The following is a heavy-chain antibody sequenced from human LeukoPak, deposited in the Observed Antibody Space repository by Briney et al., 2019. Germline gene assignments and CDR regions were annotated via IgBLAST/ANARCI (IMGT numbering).Heavy chain of an antibody. Sequence: GGSLRLSCAASGFTFSTSSMHWVRQAPGKGLEWVAVLSYDGTTKYYAESVKGRFTISRDSSKNTLDLQMNSLRPDDSAVYYCARPPRPNKWSDAFDIWGQGTMVTVSS. CDR1: GFTFSTSS. V-gene: IGHV3-30*01. CDR3: ARPPRPNKWSDAFDI. D-gene: IGHD2-15*01. CDR2: LSYDGTTK. J-gene: IGHJ3*02.